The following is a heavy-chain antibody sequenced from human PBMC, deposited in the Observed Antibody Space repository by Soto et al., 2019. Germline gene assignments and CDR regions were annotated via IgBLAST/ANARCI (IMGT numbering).Heavy chain of an antibody. Sequence: SLTCTLSGVSITSGAYYWTWVRQHPGKGLEWIGYIYYNGNTYFSPSLKSRLTISIDTSKNQFSLKLSSVTAADTAVYYCARGITIFGVVPLYYYYGMDVWGQGTTVTVSS. J-gene: IGHJ6*02. CDR3: ARGITIFGVVPLYYYYGMDV. D-gene: IGHD3-3*01. V-gene: IGHV4-31*03. CDR1: GVSITSGAYY. CDR2: IYYNGNT.